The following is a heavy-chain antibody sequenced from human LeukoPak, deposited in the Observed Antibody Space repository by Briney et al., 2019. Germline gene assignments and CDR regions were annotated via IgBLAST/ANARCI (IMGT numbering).Heavy chain of an antibody. Sequence: ASVKVSCKASGGTFSSYTISWVRQAPGQGLEWMGRIIPILGIANYAQKFQGRVTITADKSTSTAYMELSSLRSEDTAVYYCARLYYGSGSSDAFDIWGQGTMVTVSS. CDR2: IIPILGIA. D-gene: IGHD3-10*01. J-gene: IGHJ3*02. CDR3: ARLYYGSGSSDAFDI. V-gene: IGHV1-69*02. CDR1: GGTFSSYT.